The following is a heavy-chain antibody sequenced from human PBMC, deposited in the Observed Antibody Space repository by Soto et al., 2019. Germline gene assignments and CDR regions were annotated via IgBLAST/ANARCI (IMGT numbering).Heavy chain of an antibody. CDR3: ARVYYYDSSGYYFEYWFDP. D-gene: IGHD3-22*01. CDR1: GGSVSSGSYY. V-gene: IGHV4-61*01. CDR2: IYCSGST. J-gene: IGHJ5*02. Sequence: SETLSLTCTVSGGSVSSGSYYWSWIRQPPGKGLEWIGYIYCSGSTNYNPSLKSRVTISVDTSKNQFSLKLSSVTAADTAVYYCARVYYYDSSGYYFEYWFDPWGQGTLVTVSS.